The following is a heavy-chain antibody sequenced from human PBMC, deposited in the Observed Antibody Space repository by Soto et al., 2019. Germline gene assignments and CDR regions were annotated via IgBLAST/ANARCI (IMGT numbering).Heavy chain of an antibody. D-gene: IGHD3-22*01. Sequence: KASETLSLTCSVSGGSMSSGAYYWNWIRQHPVKGLEWIAYIYHTGNTYYNPSLRSRTTISVDTSENQFSLKLTSVTDADTAVYYCASSYSGYLDNWGQGPLVTVSS. CDR3: ASSYSGYLDN. CDR2: IYHTGNT. V-gene: IGHV4-31*03. CDR1: GGSMSSGAYY. J-gene: IGHJ4*02.